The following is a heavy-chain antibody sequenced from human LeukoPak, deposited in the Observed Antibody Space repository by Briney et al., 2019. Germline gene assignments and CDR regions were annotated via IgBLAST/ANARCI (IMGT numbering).Heavy chain of an antibody. CDR3: AKREETFGSKYYFDY. Sequence: GALRLSCAASGFPFISYVMSWVRKTPGKGLEWGSSINGGGDTYYADSLKGRFTISRDNSRNTLYLQMNSLRVGDTAVYYCAKREETFGSKYYFDYWGQGTLVTVSS. CDR2: INGGGDT. D-gene: IGHD3-10*01. V-gene: IGHV3-23*01. CDR1: GFPFISYV. J-gene: IGHJ4*02.